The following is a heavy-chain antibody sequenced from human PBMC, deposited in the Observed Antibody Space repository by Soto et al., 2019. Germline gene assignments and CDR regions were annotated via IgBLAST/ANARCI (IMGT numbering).Heavy chain of an antibody. CDR3: ARGMVATSRGGAFDY. Sequence: QVQLQQWGAGLLKPSETLSLTCAVYGGSFSGYYWSWIRQPPGKGLEWIGEINHSGSTNYNPSLKSRVTISVDTSKNQFSLKLSSVTAADTAVYYCARGMVATSRGGAFDYWGQGTLVTVSS. J-gene: IGHJ4*02. CDR2: INHSGST. V-gene: IGHV4-34*01. D-gene: IGHD5-12*01. CDR1: GGSFSGYY.